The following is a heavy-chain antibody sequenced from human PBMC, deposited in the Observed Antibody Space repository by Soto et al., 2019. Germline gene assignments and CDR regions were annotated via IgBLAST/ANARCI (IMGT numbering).Heavy chain of an antibody. V-gene: IGHV1-69*01. CDR3: ARDAYCSGGSCYGGLDV. Sequence: QVQLVQSGAEVRKPGSSVKVSCKTSGGTFSSYAFTWVRQAPGQGLEWMGGIIPIFGTENYAQKFQGRVTMTADESTSTAFMELSSLRSEDTAVYYCARDAYCSGGSCYGGLDVWGQGTTVTVSS. J-gene: IGHJ6*02. CDR2: IIPIFGTE. D-gene: IGHD2-15*01. CDR1: GGTFSSYA.